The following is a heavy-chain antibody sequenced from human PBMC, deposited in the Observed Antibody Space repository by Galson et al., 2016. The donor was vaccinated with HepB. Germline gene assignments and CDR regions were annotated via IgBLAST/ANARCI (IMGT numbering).Heavy chain of an antibody. CDR1: GFTFSTYD. V-gene: IGHV3-23*01. CDR3: AKDILVVCQYFDY. D-gene: IGHD2-15*01. Sequence: SLRLSCAVSGFTFSTYDMTWVRQTPGKGLEWVSSITGSGDSTDYADSVKGRFTISRDNSKNTLFLQMNSLRAEDTALYYCAKDILVVCQYFDYWGQGTLVTVSS. CDR2: ITGSGDST. J-gene: IGHJ4*02.